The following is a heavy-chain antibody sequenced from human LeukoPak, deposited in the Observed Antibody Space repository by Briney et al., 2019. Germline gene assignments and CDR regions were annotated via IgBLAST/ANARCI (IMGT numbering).Heavy chain of an antibody. J-gene: IGHJ4*02. Sequence: SVKVCCKASGGTFSSYVISWVRQAPGQGLEWMGGIIPIFGTANYAQKFQGRVTITADKSTSTAYMELSSLRSEDTAVYYCATHYDILTGYQRYFYYWGQGTLVTVSS. CDR1: GGTFSSYV. V-gene: IGHV1-69*06. D-gene: IGHD3-9*01. CDR3: ATHYDILTGYQRYFYY. CDR2: IIPIFGTA.